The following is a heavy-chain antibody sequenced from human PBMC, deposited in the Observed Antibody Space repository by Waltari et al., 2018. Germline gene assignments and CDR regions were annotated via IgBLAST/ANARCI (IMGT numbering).Heavy chain of an antibody. Sequence: EVQLVQSGAEVKKPGATVKISCKVSGYTFTDYYMHWVQQAPGKGLEWMGLVDPEDGETIYAEKFQGRVTITADTSTDTADMELSSLRSEDTAVYYCATGGCSSTSCYEVWYNWFDPWGQGTLGTVSS. CDR2: VDPEDGET. V-gene: IGHV1-69-2*01. J-gene: IGHJ5*02. D-gene: IGHD2-2*01. CDR1: GYTFTDYY. CDR3: ATGGCSSTSCYEVWYNWFDP.